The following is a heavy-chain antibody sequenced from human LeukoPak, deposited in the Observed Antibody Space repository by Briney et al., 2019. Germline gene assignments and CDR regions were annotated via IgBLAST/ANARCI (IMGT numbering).Heavy chain of an antibody. CDR2: IYRSGST. CDR3: ARARGYYGSGSYYKDYYYYYMDV. V-gene: IGHV4-61*02. D-gene: IGHD3-10*01. J-gene: IGHJ6*03. CDR1: GGSISSSGYY. Sequence: PSETLSLTCTVSGGSISSSGYYWSWIRQPAGKGLEWIGRIYRSGSTNYNPSLKSRVTISVDTSKNQFSLKLSSVTAADTAVYYCARARGYYGSGSYYKDYYYYYMDVWGKGTTVTISS.